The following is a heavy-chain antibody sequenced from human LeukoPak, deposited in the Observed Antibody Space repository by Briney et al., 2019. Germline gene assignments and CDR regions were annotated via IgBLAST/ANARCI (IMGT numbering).Heavy chain of an antibody. J-gene: IGHJ4*02. Sequence: SETLSLTCAFYGGSFSGYYWSWIRQPPGKGLEWIGEINHSGSTNYNPSLKSRVTISVDTSKNQFSLKLSSVTAADTAVYYCARGDGGYGYWGQGTLVTVSS. V-gene: IGHV4-34*01. CDR1: GGSFSGYY. D-gene: IGHD1-1*01. CDR2: INHSGST. CDR3: ARGDGGYGY.